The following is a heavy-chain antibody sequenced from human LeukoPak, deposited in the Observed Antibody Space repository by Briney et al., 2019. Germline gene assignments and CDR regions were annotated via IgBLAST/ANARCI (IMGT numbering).Heavy chain of an antibody. Sequence: PGGSLRLSCAASGFTFSSFSMSWIRQAPGRGLEWVSSISSGGDSYIYYADSVKGRFTISRDNAKNSLYLQMDSLRAEDTAVYYCARDSHFYWLLFDIWGQGTMVTVSS. CDR1: GFTFSSFS. J-gene: IGHJ3*02. D-gene: IGHD3-9*01. V-gene: IGHV3-21*01. CDR2: ISSGGDSYI. CDR3: ARDSHFYWLLFDI.